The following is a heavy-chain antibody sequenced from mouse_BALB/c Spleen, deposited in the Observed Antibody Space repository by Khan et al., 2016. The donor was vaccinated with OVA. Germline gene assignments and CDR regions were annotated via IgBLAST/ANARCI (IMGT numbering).Heavy chain of an antibody. Sequence: QVQLQQSGPGLVAPSQSLSITCTVSGFSLTTYGVHWVRQPPGKGLEWLGVIWAGGSTNYNSAPMSRLSISKDNSKSQAFFKMNSLQTDDTAMYYCARAYYYGAWFAYWGQGTLVTVSA. CDR3: ARAYYYGAWFAY. V-gene: IGHV2-9*02. CDR1: GFSLTTYG. D-gene: IGHD1-1*01. J-gene: IGHJ3*01. CDR2: IWAGGST.